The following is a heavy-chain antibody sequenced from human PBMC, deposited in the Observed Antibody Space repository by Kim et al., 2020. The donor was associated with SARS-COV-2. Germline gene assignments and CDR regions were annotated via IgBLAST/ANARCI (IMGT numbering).Heavy chain of an antibody. CDR2: INHSGST. J-gene: IGHJ4*02. Sequence: SETLSLTCAVYGGSFSGYYWSWIRQPPGKGLEWIGEINHSGSTNYNPSLKSRVTISVDTSKNQFSLKPSSVTAADTAVYYCARRSGYSSGWYWAYWGQGTLVTVSS. V-gene: IGHV4-34*01. CDR1: GGSFSGYY. D-gene: IGHD6-19*01. CDR3: ARRSGYSSGWYWAY.